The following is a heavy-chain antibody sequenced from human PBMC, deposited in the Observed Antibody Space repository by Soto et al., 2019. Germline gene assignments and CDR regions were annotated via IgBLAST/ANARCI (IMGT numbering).Heavy chain of an antibody. CDR1: GGSVSSGSYY. Sequence: PSETLSLTCTVSGGSVSSGSYYWSWIRQPPGKGLEWIGYIYYSGSTYYNPSLKSRVTISVDTSKNQFSLKLSSVTAADTAVYYCARDKDYVGGMDVWGQGTTVTVSS. V-gene: IGHV4-61*01. CDR2: IYYSGST. D-gene: IGHD4-17*01. J-gene: IGHJ6*02. CDR3: ARDKDYVGGMDV.